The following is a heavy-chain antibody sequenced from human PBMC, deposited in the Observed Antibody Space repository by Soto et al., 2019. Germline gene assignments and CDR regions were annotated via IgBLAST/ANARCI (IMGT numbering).Heavy chain of an antibody. CDR2: IATYNSNR. Sequence: HLVQSGPEVKKPGASVTVSCKTSGDTFTNFGLSWVRQAPGQGLEWMGWIATYNSNRNYAQKFQGSLTVTTDTSTSTAYMELKSLGYDDTAVYYCARVLRGVVNWFDPWGQGTLVTVSS. V-gene: IGHV1-18*01. CDR3: ARVLRGVVNWFDP. CDR1: GDTFTNFG. D-gene: IGHD3-10*01. J-gene: IGHJ5*02.